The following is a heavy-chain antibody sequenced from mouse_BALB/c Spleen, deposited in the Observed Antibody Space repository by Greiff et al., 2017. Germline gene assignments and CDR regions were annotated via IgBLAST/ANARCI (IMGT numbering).Heavy chain of an antibody. Sequence: EVKVVESGGGLVQPGGSLKLSCAASGFTFSSYTMSWVRQTPEKRLEWVAYISNGGGSTYYPDTVKGRFTISRDNAKNTLYLQMSSLKSEDTAMYYCARHKITSWFAYWGQGTLVTVSA. CDR2: ISNGGGST. D-gene: IGHD2-4*01. J-gene: IGHJ3*01. CDR1: GFTFSSYT. V-gene: IGHV5-12-2*01. CDR3: ARHKITSWFAY.